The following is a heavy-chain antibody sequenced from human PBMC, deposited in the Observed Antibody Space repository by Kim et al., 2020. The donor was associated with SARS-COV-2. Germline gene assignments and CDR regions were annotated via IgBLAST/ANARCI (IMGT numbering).Heavy chain of an antibody. D-gene: IGHD3-22*01. CDR2: ISSSGSTI. CDR3: ASWDSSGYYYVDY. J-gene: IGHJ4*02. Sequence: GGSLRLSCAASGFTFSDYYMSWIRQAPGKGLEWVSYISSSGSTIYYADSVKGRFTISRDNAKNSLYLQMNSLRAEDTAVYYCASWDSSGYYYVDYWGQGTLVTVSS. CDR1: GFTFSDYY. V-gene: IGHV3-11*01.